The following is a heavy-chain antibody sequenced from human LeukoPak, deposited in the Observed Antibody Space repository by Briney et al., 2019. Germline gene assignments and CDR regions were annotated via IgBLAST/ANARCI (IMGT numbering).Heavy chain of an antibody. CDR1: GFTVSSNY. V-gene: IGHV3-53*01. D-gene: IGHD3/OR15-3a*01. CDR2: IYSGGST. Sequence: GGSLRLSCAASGFTVSSNYMSWVRQAPGKGLEWVSVIYSGGSTYYADSVKGRFTISRDNAKNTVYLQMNGLGVEGSAIYYCVRGAWTAYYFDFWGQGTLVTVSS. J-gene: IGHJ4*02. CDR3: VRGAWTAYYFDF.